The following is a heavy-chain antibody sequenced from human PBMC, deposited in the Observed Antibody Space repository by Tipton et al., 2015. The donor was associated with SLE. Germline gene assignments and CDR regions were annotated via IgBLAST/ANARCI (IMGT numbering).Heavy chain of an antibody. CDR2: IYYSGST. V-gene: IGHV4-59*08. D-gene: IGHD3-10*01. CDR3: ARLALWYGEKQPHYFDY. Sequence: TLSLTCTVSGDSISSYYWSWIRQPPGKGLEWIGYIYYSGSTNYNPSLKSRVTISVDTSKNHFSLNLSSETAAETAVYYCARLALWYGEKQPHYFDYWGQGTRVTVSS. CDR1: GDSISSYY. J-gene: IGHJ4*02.